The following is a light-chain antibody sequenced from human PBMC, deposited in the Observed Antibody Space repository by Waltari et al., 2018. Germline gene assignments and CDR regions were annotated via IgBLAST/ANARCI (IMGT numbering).Light chain of an antibody. CDR1: QTISNN. J-gene: IGKJ3*01. CDR2: GAS. Sequence: DIQMTQSPSSLSPSVGDRVTIPGRTSQTISNNLNWYQQKPGEAPKLLIYGASNLQSGVSSRFSGSGSGTDFTLTISSLQPEDFATYYCQHTLAFGPGTKVDIK. V-gene: IGKV1-39*01. CDR3: QHTLA.